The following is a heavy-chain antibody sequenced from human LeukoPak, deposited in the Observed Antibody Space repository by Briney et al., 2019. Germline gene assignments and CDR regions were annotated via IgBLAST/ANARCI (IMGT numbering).Heavy chain of an antibody. J-gene: IGHJ4*02. V-gene: IGHV3-11*04. Sequence: GGSLRLSCAASGFTFSDYYMSWIRQAPGKGLEWVSYISGSGSTIYYADSVKGRFTISRDNAKNSLYLQMNSLRAEDTAVYYCAGLVVPAAPTDYWGQGTLVTVSS. CDR3: AGLVVPAAPTDY. CDR2: ISGSGSTI. CDR1: GFTFSDYY. D-gene: IGHD2-2*01.